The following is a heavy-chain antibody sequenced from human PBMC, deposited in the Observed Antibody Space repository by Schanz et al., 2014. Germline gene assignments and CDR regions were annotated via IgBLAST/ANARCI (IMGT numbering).Heavy chain of an antibody. J-gene: IGHJ4*02. V-gene: IGHV3-30*02. Sequence: VQLLESGGGLVQPGGSLRLSCAASGFTFSAYGMHWVRQAPGKGLEWVAVIWFDGNNKFYTDSVKGRFTISRDNSKNTLYLQMNSLRAEDTAVYYCAKDLAVAGDYWGQGTLVTVSS. CDR2: IWFDGNNK. CDR1: GFTFSAYG. CDR3: AKDLAVAGDY. D-gene: IGHD6-19*01.